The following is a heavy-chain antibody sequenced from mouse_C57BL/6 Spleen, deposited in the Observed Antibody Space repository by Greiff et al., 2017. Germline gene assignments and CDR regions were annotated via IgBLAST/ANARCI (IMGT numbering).Heavy chain of an antibody. J-gene: IGHJ4*01. V-gene: IGHV5-6*01. D-gene: IGHD2-3*01. CDR3: ARQDGRGAMDY. CDR1: GFTFSSYG. Sequence: EVQLVESGGDLVKPGGSLKLSCAASGFTFSSYGMSWVRQTPDKRLEWVATISSGGSYTYYPDSVKGRFTISRDNAKNTRYLQMSSLKSEDTAMYYCARQDGRGAMDYWGQGTSVTVSS. CDR2: ISSGGSYT.